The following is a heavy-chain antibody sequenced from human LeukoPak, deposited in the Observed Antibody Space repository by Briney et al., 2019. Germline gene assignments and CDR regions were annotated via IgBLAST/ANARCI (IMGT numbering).Heavy chain of an antibody. CDR1: GGTFSSYA. J-gene: IGHJ6*03. CDR3: ARGEYQLGLNYYYYYMDV. D-gene: IGHD2-2*01. V-gene: IGHV1-69*05. Sequence: ASVKVSCKASGGTFSSYAISWVRQAPGQGLEWMGGIIPIFGIANYAQKFQGRVTITTDESTSTAYMELSSLRSEDTAVYYCARGEYQLGLNYYYYYMDVWGKGTTVTVSS. CDR2: IIPIFGIA.